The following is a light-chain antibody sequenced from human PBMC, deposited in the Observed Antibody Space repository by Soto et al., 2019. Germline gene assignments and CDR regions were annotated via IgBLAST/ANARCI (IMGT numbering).Light chain of an antibody. J-gene: IGLJ2*01. CDR3: AAWDDSLNAVV. V-gene: IGLV1-44*01. Sequence: QSVLTQPPSASGTPGQRVTISCSGSSSNIGSNTVNWYQQLPGTAPKLLIYSNNQRPSGVPDRFSGSKSGTSASLAISGLQSEDEADYYCAAWDDSLNAVVSGGGTKLTVL. CDR2: SNN. CDR1: SSNIGSNT.